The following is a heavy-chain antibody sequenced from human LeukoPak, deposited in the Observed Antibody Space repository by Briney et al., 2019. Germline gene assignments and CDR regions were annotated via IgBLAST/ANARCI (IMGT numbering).Heavy chain of an antibody. D-gene: IGHD6-6*01. J-gene: IGHJ4*02. V-gene: IGHV3-30-3*01. CDR3: ARGVYLDY. Sequence: GGSLRLSCAASGFTFSSYAMHWVRQAPGKGLEWVAVISYDGSNKYYADSVKGRFTISRDNSKNTLYLQMNSLRAEDTAVYYCARGVYLDYWGRGTLVTVSS. CDR2: ISYDGSNK. CDR1: GFTFSSYA.